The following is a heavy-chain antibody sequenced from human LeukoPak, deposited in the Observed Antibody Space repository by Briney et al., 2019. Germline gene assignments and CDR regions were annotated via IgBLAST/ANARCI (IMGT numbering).Heavy chain of an antibody. CDR1: GFTFSSYA. CDR3: AKDDCSSTSCYKGNEY. J-gene: IGHJ4*02. V-gene: IGHV3-23*01. Sequence: GGSLRLSCAASGFTFSSYAMSWVRQAPGKGLEWVSAISGSGGSTYYADSVKVRFTISRDNSKNTLYLQMNSLRAEDTAVYYCAKDDCSSTSCYKGNEYWGQGTLVTVSS. D-gene: IGHD2-2*02. CDR2: ISGSGGST.